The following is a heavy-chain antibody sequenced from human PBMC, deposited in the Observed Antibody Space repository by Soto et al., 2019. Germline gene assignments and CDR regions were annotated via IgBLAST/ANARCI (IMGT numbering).Heavy chain of an antibody. J-gene: IGHJ4*02. V-gene: IGHV3-66*01. CDR1: GFTVSSNY. D-gene: IGHD2-15*01. CDR3: ASPAPYCSGGSCDPTFDY. Sequence: GGSLRLSCAASGFTVSSNYMSWVRQAPGKGLEWVSVIYSGGSTYYADSWKGRFTISRDNSKNTLYLQMNSLRAEDTAVYYCASPAPYCSGGSCDPTFDYWGQGTLVTVSS. CDR2: IYSGGST.